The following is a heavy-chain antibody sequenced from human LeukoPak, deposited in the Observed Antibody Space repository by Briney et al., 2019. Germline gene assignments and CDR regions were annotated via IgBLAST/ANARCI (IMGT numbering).Heavy chain of an antibody. CDR1: GGPISSSSYY. V-gene: IGHV4-39*01. CDR2: LHYGGST. J-gene: IGHJ5*02. Sequence: SETLSLTCTVSGGPISSSSYYWAWIRQPPGKGLEWIGSLHYGGSTYNNPSLKSRVTISGDTSKNQFSLKLTSVTAADTAMYYCGRHKGYYGPGGWFDPWGQGTLVTVSS. D-gene: IGHD3-10*01. CDR3: GRHKGYYGPGGWFDP.